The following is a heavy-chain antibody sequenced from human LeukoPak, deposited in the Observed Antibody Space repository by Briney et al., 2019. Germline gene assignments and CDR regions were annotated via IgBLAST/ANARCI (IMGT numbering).Heavy chain of an antibody. CDR1: GYTFTGYY. D-gene: IGHD3-22*01. CDR3: ARDSLDYDSSGYYPN. J-gene: IGHJ4*02. Sequence: ASVKVSCKASGYTFTGYYMHWVRQAPGQGLEWMGWINPNSGGTNYAQKFQGRVTMTRDTSISTAYMELSRLRSDDTAVYYCARDSLDYDSSGYYPNWGQGTLVTVSS. V-gene: IGHV1-2*02. CDR2: INPNSGGT.